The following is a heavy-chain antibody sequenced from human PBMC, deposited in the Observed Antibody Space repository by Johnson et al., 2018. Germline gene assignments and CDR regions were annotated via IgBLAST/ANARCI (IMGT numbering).Heavy chain of an antibody. D-gene: IGHD3-3*02. J-gene: IGHJ1*01. CDR3: ARGRGTGSYSQAYLDH. Sequence: QVQLQESGPGLVKPSDTLSLMCTVSGGSISSYYYHWIRQSPGTGLEWIGYLYHRGGTNYNPSLNGRVTISLDTSKNQFSLKPSSVTAADTAVYYCARGRGTGSYSQAYLDHWGQGTLVTVSS. V-gene: IGHV4-59*01. CDR1: GGSISSYY. CDR2: LYHRGGT.